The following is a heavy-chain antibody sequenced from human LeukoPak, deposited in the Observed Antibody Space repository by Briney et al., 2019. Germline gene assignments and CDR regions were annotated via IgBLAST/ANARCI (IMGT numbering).Heavy chain of an antibody. CDR2: IYYSGST. CDR1: GGSISSYY. D-gene: IGHD2-2*01. CDR3: AQIISSTSPTFDY. J-gene: IGHJ4*02. V-gene: IGHV4-59*05. Sequence: SETLSLTCTVSGGSISSYYWSWIRQPPGKGLEWIGSIYYSGSTYYNPSLKSRVTISVDTSKNQFSLKLSSVTAADTAVYYCAQIISSTSPTFDYWGQGTLVTVSS.